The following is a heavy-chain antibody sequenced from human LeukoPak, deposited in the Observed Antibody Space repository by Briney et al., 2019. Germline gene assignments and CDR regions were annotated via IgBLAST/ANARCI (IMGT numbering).Heavy chain of an antibody. D-gene: IGHD5-12*01. CDR2: INHSGST. Sequence: SETLSLTCAVYGGSFSGYYWSWIRQPPGKGLEWIGEINHSGSTNYNPSLKSRVTISVDTSKNQFSLKLSAVTAADTAVYSCASYSSGYGGSWGQGTLVTVSS. CDR3: ASYSSGYGGS. V-gene: IGHV4-34*01. J-gene: IGHJ5*02. CDR1: GGSFSGYY.